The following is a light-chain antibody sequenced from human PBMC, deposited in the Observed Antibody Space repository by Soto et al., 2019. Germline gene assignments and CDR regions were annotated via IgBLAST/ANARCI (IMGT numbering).Light chain of an antibody. CDR2: SNN. V-gene: IGLV1-44*01. Sequence: QLVLTQPPSASGTPGQRVTISCSGSSSNIGSNSVNWYQHLPGTAPKLLIYSNNQRPSVVPDRFSGSKSGTSGYLAISGLKSEDEADYYCAAWDDTLNGPVFGGGTKVTVL. CDR1: SSNIGSNS. CDR3: AAWDDTLNGPV. J-gene: IGLJ3*02.